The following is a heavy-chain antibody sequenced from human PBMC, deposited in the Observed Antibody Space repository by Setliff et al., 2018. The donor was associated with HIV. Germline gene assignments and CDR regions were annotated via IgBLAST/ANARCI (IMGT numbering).Heavy chain of an antibody. D-gene: IGHD1-26*01. J-gene: IGHJ4*02. CDR3: ARSGIVSGSYLAFDY. CDR2: IDWDDDK. CDR1: GFSLSTSGLC. Sequence: SGPTLVNPTQTLTLTCTFSGFSLSTSGLCVGWIRQPPGKALEWLARIDWDDDKYYSTSLKTRLTISKDTSKNQVVLTMTNMDPVDTATYYCARSGIVSGSYLAFDYWGRGTLVTVSS. V-gene: IGHV2-70*11.